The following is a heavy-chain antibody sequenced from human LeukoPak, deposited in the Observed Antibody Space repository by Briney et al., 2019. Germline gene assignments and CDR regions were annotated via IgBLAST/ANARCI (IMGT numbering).Heavy chain of an antibody. J-gene: IGHJ4*02. CDR3: ARGGDHDYGGNTVDY. D-gene: IGHD4-23*01. Sequence: SETLSLTFAVYGGSFIGYYWSWIRQPPAKGLDGIGEINHSGSTNYNPSLNSRVTISVDTSKNQFSLKLSSVTAADTAVYYCARGGDHDYGGNTVDYWGQGTLVTVSS. V-gene: IGHV4-34*01. CDR2: INHSGST. CDR1: GGSFIGYY.